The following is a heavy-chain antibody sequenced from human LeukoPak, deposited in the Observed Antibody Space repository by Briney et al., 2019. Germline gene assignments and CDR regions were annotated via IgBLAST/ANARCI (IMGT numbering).Heavy chain of an antibody. Sequence: GGSLRLSCAASGFTVSSNYMSWVRQAPGKGLEWGSVVYSGGSTYYADSVKGRFTISRDNSKNTLYLQKNSVREEDTAEYYCARSASGYTDAFDIWGQGTMVTVSS. J-gene: IGHJ3*02. CDR1: GFTVSSNY. CDR2: VYSGGST. V-gene: IGHV3-53*01. CDR3: ARSASGYTDAFDI. D-gene: IGHD5-12*01.